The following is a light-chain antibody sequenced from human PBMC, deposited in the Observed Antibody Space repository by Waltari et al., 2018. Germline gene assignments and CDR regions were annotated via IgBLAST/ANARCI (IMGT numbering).Light chain of an antibody. CDR1: QSINNY. J-gene: IGKJ2*01. CDR3: HQTFSIPRSS. Sequence: DIQMTQSPSSLSASVGDRVTITCRATQSINNYLNWYQHKPGRAPKLLIYAASSLQSGVPSRFTGSGSGTHFSLTITSLLPADFATYYCHQTFSIPRSSFGQGTKLEIK. CDR2: AAS. V-gene: IGKV1-39*01.